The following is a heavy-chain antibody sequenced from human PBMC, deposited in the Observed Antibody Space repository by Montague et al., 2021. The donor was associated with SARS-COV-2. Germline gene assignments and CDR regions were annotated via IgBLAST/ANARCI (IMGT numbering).Heavy chain of an antibody. V-gene: IGHV4-39*01. J-gene: IGHJ6*02. D-gene: IGHD3-10*01. CDR2: IYYSGST. CDR1: GGSISSSSYY. CDR3: AGRSSTMVRGVVDYYGMDA. Sequence: SETLSLTCTVSGGSISSSSYYWGWIRQPPGKGLEWIGSIYYSGSTYYNPSLESRVTISVDTSKNQFSLKLSSVTAADTAVYYCAGRSSTMVRGVVDYYGMDAWGQGTPVTVSS.